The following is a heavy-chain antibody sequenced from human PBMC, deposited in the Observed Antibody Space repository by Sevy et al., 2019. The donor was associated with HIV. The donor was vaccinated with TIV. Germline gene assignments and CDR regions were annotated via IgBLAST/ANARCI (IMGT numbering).Heavy chain of an antibody. D-gene: IGHD6-19*01. CDR1: GFTFSSYA. CDR2: ISGNSAGT. Sequence: RGSLRLSCAASGFTFSSYAMTWVRQAPGKGLERVSTISGNSAGTYYADSVKGRFTISRDNSKNTLYLQMNTLRAEDTAVYYCAKLTSSNGWGYYGMDVWGQGTTVIVSS. CDR3: AKLTSSNGWGYYGMDV. J-gene: IGHJ6*02. V-gene: IGHV3-23*01.